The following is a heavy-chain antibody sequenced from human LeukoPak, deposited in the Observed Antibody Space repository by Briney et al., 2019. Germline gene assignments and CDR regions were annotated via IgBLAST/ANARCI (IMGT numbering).Heavy chain of an antibody. J-gene: IGHJ4*02. CDR3: VAGNGDYFDH. CDR2: LYPADSDT. D-gene: IGHD6-19*01. Sequence: GESLKISCKGSGYPFSNYWIGCVRQMPGKGLEWMGMLYPADSDTRYSPSFQGQVTISVDRSISTAYLQWNSLKASDTAMYYAVAGNGDYFDHWGQGTLVTVSS. CDR1: GYPFSNYW. V-gene: IGHV5-51*01.